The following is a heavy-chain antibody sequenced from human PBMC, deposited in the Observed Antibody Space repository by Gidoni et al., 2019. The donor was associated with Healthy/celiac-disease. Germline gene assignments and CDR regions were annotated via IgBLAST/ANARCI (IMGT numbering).Heavy chain of an antibody. D-gene: IGHD3-10*01. Sequence: EVHLVESWGGLFQPGRSLRPSCAASCFSFDDYAMHWVRQAPGKGLEWVSGISWNSGSIGYADSVKGRFNISRDNAKNSLYLQMHSLRDEDKALYDCAKGRFRELLWRDYFDEWGQGTLVTVSS. CDR3: AKGRFRELLWRDYFDE. J-gene: IGHJ4*02. V-gene: IGHV3-9*01. CDR2: ISWNSGSI. CDR1: CFSFDDYA.